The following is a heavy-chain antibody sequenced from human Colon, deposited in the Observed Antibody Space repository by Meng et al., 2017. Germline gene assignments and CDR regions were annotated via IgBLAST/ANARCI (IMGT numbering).Heavy chain of an antibody. CDR3: ARHPRVAPSQNYNFDY. V-gene: IGHV4-59*01. D-gene: IGHD1-7*01. CDR1: GGPMRGIY. CDR2: FYDSEDT. Sequence: SEILSFTCTVPGGPMRGIYWSWIRQPPGKGLEWIPYFYDSEDTSYNPSLKSPVTISLDMSSNQFSLSLSSVTAADTAIYYCARHPRVAPSQNYNFDYWGQGSLVTVSS. J-gene: IGHJ4*02.